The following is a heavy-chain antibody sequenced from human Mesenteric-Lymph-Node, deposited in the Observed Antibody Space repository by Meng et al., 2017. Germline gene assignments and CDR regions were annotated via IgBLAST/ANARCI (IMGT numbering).Heavy chain of an antibody. J-gene: IGHJ4*02. V-gene: IGHV4-4*02. CDR1: GGSIRNDQW. Sequence: QVVLQESGPGLVKPSGTLSLTCDVSGGSIRNDQWWGWVRQAPGKGLEWIGEIYHSGRTNYNPSVKSRVSMSVDKSQNHFSLRLSSVTAADTAVYYCTTLYGDSISWGQGTLVTVSS. D-gene: IGHD4-17*01. CDR2: IYHSGRT. CDR3: TTLYGDSIS.